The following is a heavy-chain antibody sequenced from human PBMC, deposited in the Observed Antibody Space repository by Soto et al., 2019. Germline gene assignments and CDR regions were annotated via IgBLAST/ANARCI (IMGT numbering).Heavy chain of an antibody. CDR2: IIPIFGTA. J-gene: IGHJ4*02. V-gene: IGHV1-69*12. CDR1: GGTFSSYA. D-gene: IGHD3-16*02. Sequence: QVQLVQSGAEVKKPGSSVKVSCKASGGTFSSYAISWVRQAPGQGLEWMGGIIPIFGTANYAQKFQGRVTITVDESTSTADMELRSVRSEDTAVYYCATAGLLSGGVIGSLLDYCGQGTLITVSS. CDR3: ATAGLLSGGVIGSLLDY.